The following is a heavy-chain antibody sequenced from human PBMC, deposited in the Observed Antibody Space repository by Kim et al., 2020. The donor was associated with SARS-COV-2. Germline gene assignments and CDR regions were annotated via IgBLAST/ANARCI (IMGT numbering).Heavy chain of an antibody. V-gene: IGHV4-30-4*01. J-gene: IGHJ2*01. CDR3: ARQYYYDSSGYYDWYFDL. D-gene: IGHD3-22*01. CDR1: GGSISSGDYY. Sequence: SETLSLTCTVSGGSISSGDYYWSWIRQPPGKGLEWIGYIYYSGSTYYNPSLKSRVTISVDTSKNQFSLKLSSVTAADTAVYYCARQYYYDSSGYYDWYFDLWGRGTLVTVSS. CDR2: IYYSGST.